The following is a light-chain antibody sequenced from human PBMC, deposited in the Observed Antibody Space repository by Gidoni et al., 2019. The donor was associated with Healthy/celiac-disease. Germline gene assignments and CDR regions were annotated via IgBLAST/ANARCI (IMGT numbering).Light chain of an antibody. CDR1: QSVSSTY. CDR2: GAS. V-gene: IGKV3-20*01. Sequence: ENVLTQSPGTLSLSPGERATLSCRASQSVSSTYLAWYQQIPGQAPRLLIYGASSSATGIPDRFSGSGSGTDFTLTISRLEPEDFAVYYCQQYGSSPPITFGQGTRLEIK. J-gene: IGKJ5*01. CDR3: QQYGSSPPIT.